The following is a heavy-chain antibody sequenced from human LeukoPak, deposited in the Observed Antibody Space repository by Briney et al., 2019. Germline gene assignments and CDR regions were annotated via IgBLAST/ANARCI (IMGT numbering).Heavy chain of an antibody. D-gene: IGHD5-18*01. CDR1: GFTFSSYA. V-gene: IGHV3-23*01. J-gene: IGHJ4*02. Sequence: QPGGSLRLSCAASGFTFSSYAMSWVRQAPGKGLEWVSGISGSGGSTYYADSVKGRFTISRDNSKNTLYLQLNSLRVEDTAVYYCAKDIQLWLEGEGYWGQGTLVTVSS. CDR2: ISGSGGST. CDR3: AKDIQLWLEGEGY.